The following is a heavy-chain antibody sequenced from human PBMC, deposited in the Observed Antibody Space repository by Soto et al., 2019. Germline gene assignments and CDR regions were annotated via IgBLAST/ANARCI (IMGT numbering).Heavy chain of an antibody. CDR3: TRSHYFDY. CDR2: VYYSGST. J-gene: IGHJ4*02. V-gene: IGHV4-59*08. CDR1: GGSINNYY. Sequence: SETLSLTCTVSGGSINNYYWSWIRQPPGKGLEWIGHVYYSGSTHYNPALKRRVTMSVDASRNLFSLKLSSVTAADTAVYFCTRSHYFDYWDQGALVTVSS.